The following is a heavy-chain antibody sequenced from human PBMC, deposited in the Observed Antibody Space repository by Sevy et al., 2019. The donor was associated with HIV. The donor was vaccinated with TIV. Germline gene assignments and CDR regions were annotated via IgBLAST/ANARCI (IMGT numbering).Heavy chain of an antibody. CDR1: GFTFSSYG. J-gene: IGHJ6*02. CDR3: ARGLAALPGYYYGMDV. V-gene: IGHV3-33*01. CDR2: IWYDGSNK. Sequence: GGSLRLSCAASGFTFSSYGMHWVRQAPGKGLEWVAVIWYDGSNKYYADSVKGRFTISRDNSKNTFHLQMSSLRLDDTGVYYCARGLAALPGYYYGMDVWGQGTTVTVSS. D-gene: IGHD6-6*01.